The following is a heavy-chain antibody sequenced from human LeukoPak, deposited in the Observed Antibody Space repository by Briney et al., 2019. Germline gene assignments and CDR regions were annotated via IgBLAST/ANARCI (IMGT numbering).Heavy chain of an antibody. Sequence: GGSLRLSCAVSGLTFRISGMHWVRQAPGKGLEWVSYISSSSSTIYYADSVKGRFTISRDNAKNSLYLQMNSLRAEDTAVYYCARDAVHQLLFDYWGQGTLVTVSS. D-gene: IGHD2-2*01. V-gene: IGHV3-48*01. CDR2: ISSSSSTI. J-gene: IGHJ4*02. CDR1: GLTFRISG. CDR3: ARDAVHQLLFDY.